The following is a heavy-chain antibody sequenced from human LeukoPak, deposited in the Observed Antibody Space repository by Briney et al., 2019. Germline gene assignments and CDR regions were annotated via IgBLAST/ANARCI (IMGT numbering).Heavy chain of an antibody. D-gene: IGHD3-22*01. V-gene: IGHV1-2*02. CDR2: INPNSGGT. Sequence: EASVKVSCKASGYTFTGYYMHWVRQAPGQGLERMGWINPNSGGTNYAQKFQGRVTMTRDTSISTAYMELSRLRSDDTAVYYCARDIPDYYYDSSGYAYWGQGTLVTVSS. J-gene: IGHJ4*02. CDR3: ARDIPDYYYDSSGYAY. CDR1: GYTFTGYY.